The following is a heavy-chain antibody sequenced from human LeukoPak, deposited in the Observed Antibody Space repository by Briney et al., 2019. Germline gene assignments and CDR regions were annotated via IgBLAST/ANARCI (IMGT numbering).Heavy chain of an antibody. CDR2: INHSGST. CDR3: ARLPFWGSYRYGSYYMDV. Sequence: SETLSLTCAVYGGSFSGYYWSWIRQPPGKGLEWFGEINHSGSTNYNPSLKSRVTISVDTSKNQFSLKLSSVTAADTAVYYCARLPFWGSYRYGSYYMDVWGKGTTVTISS. D-gene: IGHD3-16*02. CDR1: GGSFSGYY. V-gene: IGHV4-34*01. J-gene: IGHJ6*03.